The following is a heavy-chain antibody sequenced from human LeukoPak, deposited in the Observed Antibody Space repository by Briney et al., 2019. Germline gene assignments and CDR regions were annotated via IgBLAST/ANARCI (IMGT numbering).Heavy chain of an antibody. D-gene: IGHD5-18*01. Sequence: KASGYRVPIYWITWVLQMPGKGREWMGGIDPIDSYTTYSPSFQGHVTISADKSIATVYLQWSSLKASDTAMYYCARARVDTAMADFDYWGQGTLVTVSS. CDR3: ARARVDTAMADFDY. J-gene: IGHJ4*02. CDR1: GYRVPIYW. V-gene: IGHV5-10-1*01. CDR2: IDPIDSYT.